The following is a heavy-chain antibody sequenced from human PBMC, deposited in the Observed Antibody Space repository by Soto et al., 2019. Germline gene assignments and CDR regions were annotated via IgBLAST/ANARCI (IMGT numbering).Heavy chain of an antibody. CDR1: GYTFTRYG. Sequence: SVKVSCKASGYTFTRYGISWVRQAPGQGLQWMGWISGYNGDANYAQRFQGRVSMTIDTSTTTAYMELRTLTSDDTAVYYCAKNGQPPYYYYGLDVWGQGTTVTV. J-gene: IGHJ6*02. CDR3: AKNGQPPYYYYGLDV. CDR2: ISGYNGDA. D-gene: IGHD2-8*01. V-gene: IGHV1-18*01.